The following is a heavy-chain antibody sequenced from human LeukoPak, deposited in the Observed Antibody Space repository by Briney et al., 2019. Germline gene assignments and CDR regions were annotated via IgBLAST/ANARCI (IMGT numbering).Heavy chain of an antibody. Sequence: SETLSLTCTVSGGSLSSSSYYWGWVRRPPGKGLEWIGYNYYSGSTYSNPYLKSRLTISLDTSQRQFSLRLSTVTAADTALYYCTRGSYDVLTVYSTHGEYWGQGTLVTVSS. CDR3: TRGSYDVLTVYSTHGEY. D-gene: IGHD3-9*01. CDR1: GGSLSSSSYY. J-gene: IGHJ4*02. V-gene: IGHV4-39*01. CDR2: NYYSGST.